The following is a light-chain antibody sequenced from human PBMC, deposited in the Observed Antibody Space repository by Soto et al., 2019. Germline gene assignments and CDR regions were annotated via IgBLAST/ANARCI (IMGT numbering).Light chain of an antibody. J-gene: IGLJ3*02. Sequence: QSALTQPRSVSGSPGQSVTISCTGTSSDVGAYNYVSRYQHHPGKAPKFMIYDVSKRSSGVPDRFSGSKSGYTASLTISGLQAEDEADYYCCSYSGTYAWVFGGGTKLTVL. CDR3: CSYSGTYAWV. CDR2: DVS. CDR1: SSDVGAYNY. V-gene: IGLV2-11*01.